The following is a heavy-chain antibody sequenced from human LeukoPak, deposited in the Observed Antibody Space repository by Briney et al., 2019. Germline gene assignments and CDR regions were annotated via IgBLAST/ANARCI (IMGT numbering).Heavy chain of an antibody. V-gene: IGHV3-30-3*01. J-gene: IGHJ4*02. Sequence: PGGSLRLSCAASGFTFSSYAMYWVRQAPGKGLEWVAVISYDGSNKYYADSVKGRFTISRDNSKNTLYLQMNSLRAEDTAVYYCARESPVGSFFDYWGQGTLVTVSS. CDR2: ISYDGSNK. D-gene: IGHD6-13*01. CDR1: GFTFSSYA. CDR3: ARESPVGSFFDY.